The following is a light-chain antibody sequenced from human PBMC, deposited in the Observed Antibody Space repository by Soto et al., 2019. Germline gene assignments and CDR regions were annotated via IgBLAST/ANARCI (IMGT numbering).Light chain of an antibody. Sequence: EIVLTLSPSTLSLSPGERATLSCRASQTVSTYLAWYQQKPGQPPRLLIYDVSNRATGIPARFSGSGSGTDFTLTISSLEPEDFAVYYCQQRNTWPPITFGQGTRLDI. CDR3: QQRNTWPPIT. CDR1: QTVSTY. J-gene: IGKJ5*01. CDR2: DVS. V-gene: IGKV3-11*01.